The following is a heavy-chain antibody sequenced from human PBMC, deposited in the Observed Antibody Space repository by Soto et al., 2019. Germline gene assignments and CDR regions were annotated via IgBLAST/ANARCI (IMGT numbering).Heavy chain of an antibody. D-gene: IGHD1-26*01. CDR1: GFTFSNAW. CDR3: TTTEWELIDYYGMDV. V-gene: IGHV3-15*07. J-gene: IGHJ6*02. Sequence: GGSLRLSCAASGFTFSNAWMNWVRQAPGKGLEWVGRIKSKTDGGTTDYAAPVKGRFTISRDDSKNTLYLQMNSLKTEDTAVYYCTTTEWELIDYYGMDVWGQGTTVTVSS. CDR2: IKSKTDGGTT.